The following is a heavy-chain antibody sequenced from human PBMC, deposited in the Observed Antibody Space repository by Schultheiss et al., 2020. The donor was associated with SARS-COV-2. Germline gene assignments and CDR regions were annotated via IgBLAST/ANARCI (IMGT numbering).Heavy chain of an antibody. Sequence: GESLKISCAASGFTFSRYGMHWVRQAPGKGLEWVAVISFDGSTTYYGDSVKGRFSISRDNSKNTLFLQMNSLRAEDTAVYYCAKDQAQSDITGWRLSSVDYWGQGSLVTVSS. CDR1: GFTFSRYG. CDR3: AKDQAQSDITGWRLSSVDY. D-gene: IGHD6-19*01. V-gene: IGHV3-30*18. J-gene: IGHJ4*02. CDR2: ISFDGSTT.